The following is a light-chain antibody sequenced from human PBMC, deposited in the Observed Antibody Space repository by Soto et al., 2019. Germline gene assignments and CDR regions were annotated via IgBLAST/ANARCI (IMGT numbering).Light chain of an antibody. Sequence: QSALTQPPSASGSPGQSVTISCTGTTRDVGFYNYVSWYQQHPGKAPRLMIYDVNKRPSGVPDRFSGSKSGNTASLTVSGLQAEDEANYYCNSYVDNNNFVFGGGTKVTVL. CDR2: DVN. J-gene: IGLJ2*01. V-gene: IGLV2-8*01. CDR3: NSYVDNNNFV. CDR1: TRDVGFYNY.